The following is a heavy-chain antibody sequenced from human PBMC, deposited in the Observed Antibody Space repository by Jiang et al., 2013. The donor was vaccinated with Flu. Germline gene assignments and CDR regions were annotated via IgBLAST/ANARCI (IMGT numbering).Heavy chain of an antibody. V-gene: IGHV4-4*02. CDR3: ARRSSSWYFDY. Sequence: YHSGRHQLQPVPSKSRVTISVDKSKNQFSLKLSSVTAADTAVYYCARRSSSWYFDYWGQGTLVTVSS. J-gene: IGHJ4*02. CDR2: YHSGRH. D-gene: IGHD6-13*01.